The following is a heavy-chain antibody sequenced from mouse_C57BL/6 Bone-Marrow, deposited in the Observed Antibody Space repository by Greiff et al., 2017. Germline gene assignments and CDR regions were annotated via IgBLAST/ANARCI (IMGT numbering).Heavy chain of an antibody. Sequence: QVQLQQSGAELVKPGASVKMSCKASGYTFTSYWITWVKQRPGQGLEWIGNIYPGSGSTNYNEKFKSKATMTVDTSSSTAYMQLSSLTSEDSAVYYCASGFITTASEYFDYWGQVTTLTVSS. V-gene: IGHV1-55*01. D-gene: IGHD1-1*01. CDR1: GYTFTSYW. CDR3: ASGFITTASEYFDY. J-gene: IGHJ2*01. CDR2: IYPGSGST.